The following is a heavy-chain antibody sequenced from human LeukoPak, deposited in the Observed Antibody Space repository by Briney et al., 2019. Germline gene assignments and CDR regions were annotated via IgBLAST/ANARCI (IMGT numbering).Heavy chain of an antibody. CDR1: GESFSDYY. CDR3: ARVSESYHDY. CDR2: INHSGST. J-gene: IGHJ4*02. V-gene: IGHV4-34*01. Sequence: SETLSLTCAVYGESFSDYYWSWIRQPPGKGLEWIGEINHSGSTNYSPSLKSRVTISVNTSKNQFSLKLTSVTAADTAVYYCARVSESYHDYWGQGTLVTVSS. D-gene: IGHD1-26*01.